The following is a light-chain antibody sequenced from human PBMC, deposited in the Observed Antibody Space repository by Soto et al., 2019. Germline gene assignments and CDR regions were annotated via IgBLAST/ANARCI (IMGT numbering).Light chain of an antibody. J-gene: IGLJ2*01. CDR2: ANS. V-gene: IGLV1-40*01. Sequence: QSVLTQPPSVSGAPGQRVTISCTGSSSNIGAGYDVHWYLQLPGTAPKVLIYANSNRPSGVPDRFSGSKSGTSASLAITGLQAEDEADYYCQSYDSSLSVVFGGGTKLTVL. CDR3: QSYDSSLSVV. CDR1: SSNIGAGYD.